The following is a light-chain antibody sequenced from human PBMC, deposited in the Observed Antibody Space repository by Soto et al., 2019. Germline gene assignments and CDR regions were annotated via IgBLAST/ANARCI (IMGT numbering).Light chain of an antibody. CDR1: SSDVGRYNY. J-gene: IGLJ1*01. CDR3: SSYSSSDTSYV. CDR2: DVS. V-gene: IGLV2-14*03. Sequence: QSALTQIASVSGSPGQSIPISCTGTSSDVGRYNYVSWYQQHPGKAPKLMIYDVSSRPSGVANRFSGSKSGNTASLIISGLQAEDEADYYCSSYSSSDTSYVFGTGTKLTVL.